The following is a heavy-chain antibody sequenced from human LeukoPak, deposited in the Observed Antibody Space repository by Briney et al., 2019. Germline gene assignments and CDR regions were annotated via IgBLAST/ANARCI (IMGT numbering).Heavy chain of an antibody. J-gene: IGHJ4*02. Sequence: SVKVTCKASGGTLSSYAISWVRQAPGQGLEWMGRIIPILGIANYAQKFQGRVTITADKSTSTAYMELSSLRSEDTAVYYCARVSVEMATIYPDYWGQGTLVTVSS. D-gene: IGHD5-24*01. CDR3: ARVSVEMATIYPDY. CDR1: GGTLSSYA. CDR2: IIPILGIA. V-gene: IGHV1-69*04.